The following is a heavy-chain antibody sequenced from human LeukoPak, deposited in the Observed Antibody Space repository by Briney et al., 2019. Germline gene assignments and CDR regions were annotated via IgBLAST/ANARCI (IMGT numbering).Heavy chain of an antibody. CDR1: GFIFTNYF. V-gene: IGHV3-7*03. Sequence: SGGSLRLSCAASGFIFTNYFMSWVRQAPGKGLEWAANINQDGSEKYYVDSVKGRFTISRDNAENSLSLQMNSLRAEDTAVYYCASAGGDSRSPLPFYYWGQGTLVTVSS. CDR2: INQDGSEK. CDR3: ASAGGDSRSPLPFYY. J-gene: IGHJ4*02. D-gene: IGHD6-6*01.